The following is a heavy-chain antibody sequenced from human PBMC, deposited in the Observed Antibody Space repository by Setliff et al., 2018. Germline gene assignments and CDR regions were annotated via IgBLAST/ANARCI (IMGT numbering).Heavy chain of an antibody. CDR2: IGVYSGNT. CDR3: LRLVRYCSRTSCQRTSGDEV. J-gene: IGHJ4*02. D-gene: IGHD2-8*01. Sequence: ASVKVSCKASGYAFTESIVSWVRQAPGQGLEWLGWIGVYSGNTYTAQRFQGRVTMTTDTSTNMAYLELRGLRSDDTAVYYCLRLVRYCSRTSCQRTSGDEVWGQGTLVTVS. V-gene: IGHV1-18*01. CDR1: GYAFTESI.